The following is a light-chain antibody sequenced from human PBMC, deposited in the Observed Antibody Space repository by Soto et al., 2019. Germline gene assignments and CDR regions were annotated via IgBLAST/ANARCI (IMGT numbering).Light chain of an antibody. CDR2: KAS. Sequence: DIQVTQSPSTLSASVGDRVTITCRASQSISGWLAWYQQKPGKAPRLLIYKASNLQSGVPSRFSGSGSGTEFTLTINNLQPDDYATYYCQEYNSHSRYTFGQGTRL. V-gene: IGKV1-5*03. J-gene: IGKJ2*01. CDR3: QEYNSHSRYT. CDR1: QSISGW.